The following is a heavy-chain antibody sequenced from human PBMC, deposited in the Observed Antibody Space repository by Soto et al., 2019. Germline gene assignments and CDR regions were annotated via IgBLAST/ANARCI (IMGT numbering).Heavy chain of an antibody. V-gene: IGHV1-18*01. Sequence: ASVKVSCKASGYTFTSYGISWVRQAPGQGLEWMGWISAYNGNTNYAQKLQGRVTMTTDTSTSTAYMELRSLRSDDTAVYYCARVAYGSGSYYYFDYWGQGTLVTVSS. J-gene: IGHJ4*02. CDR2: ISAYNGNT. D-gene: IGHD3-10*01. CDR3: ARVAYGSGSYYYFDY. CDR1: GYTFTSYG.